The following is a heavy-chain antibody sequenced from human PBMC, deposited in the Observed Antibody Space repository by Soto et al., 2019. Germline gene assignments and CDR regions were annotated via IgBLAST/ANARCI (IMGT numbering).Heavy chain of an antibody. D-gene: IGHD3-16*01. J-gene: IGHJ6*02. CDR1: GGSISSGDYY. V-gene: IGHV4-30-4*01. CDR3: ARAYGAAHGMDV. CDR2: IYYSGST. Sequence: PSETLSLTCTVSGGSISSGDYYWSWIRQPPGKGLEWIGYIYYSGSTYYNPSLKSRVTISVDTSKNQFSLKLSSVTAADTAVYYCARAYGAAHGMDVWGQGTTVTVFS.